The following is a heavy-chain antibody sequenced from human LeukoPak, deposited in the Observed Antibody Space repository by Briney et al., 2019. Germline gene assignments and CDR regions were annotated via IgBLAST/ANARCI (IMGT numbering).Heavy chain of an antibody. J-gene: IGHJ4*02. D-gene: IGHD5-24*01. CDR2: ISSRGKTT. CDR1: GFTFSDYY. CDR3: ARGRDGYKY. Sequence: PGGSLRLSCAVSGFTFSDYYMSWIRQAPGKGLEWLSYISSRGKTTHYADPVKGGFSFYRDNTNNTLYVQMNSLRAEHTAVYFCARGRDGYKYWGQGTLVTVSS. V-gene: IGHV3-11*01.